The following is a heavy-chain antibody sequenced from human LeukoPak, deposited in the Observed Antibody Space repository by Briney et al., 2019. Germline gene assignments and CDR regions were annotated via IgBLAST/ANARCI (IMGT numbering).Heavy chain of an antibody. CDR3: ARVGSAWDNYFDY. D-gene: IGHD1-26*01. Sequence: SVKVSCKASGYTFTSYAISWVRQAPGQGLEWMGRIIPIFGTANYAQKFQGRVTITTDESTSTAYMELSSLRSEDTAVYYCARVGSAWDNYFDYWGQGTLVTVSS. J-gene: IGHJ4*02. CDR1: GYTFTSYA. CDR2: IIPIFGTA. V-gene: IGHV1-69*05.